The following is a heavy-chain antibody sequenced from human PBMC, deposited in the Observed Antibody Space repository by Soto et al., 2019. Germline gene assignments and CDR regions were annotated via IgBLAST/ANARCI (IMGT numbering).Heavy chain of an antibody. V-gene: IGHV3-7*01. J-gene: IGHJ4*02. CDR3: ARESHGDDFWSGIPPPYFDY. CDR2: IKQDGSEK. D-gene: IGHD3-3*01. Sequence: GGSLRLSCAASGFTFSSYWMSWVRQAPGKGLEWVANIKQDGSEKYYVDSVKGRFTISRDNAKNSLYLQMNSLRAEDTAVYYCARESHGDDFWSGIPPPYFDYWGQGTLVTVSS. CDR1: GFTFSSYW.